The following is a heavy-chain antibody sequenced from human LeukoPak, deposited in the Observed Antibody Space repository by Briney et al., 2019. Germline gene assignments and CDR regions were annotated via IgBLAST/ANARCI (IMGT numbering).Heavy chain of an antibody. V-gene: IGHV3-9*01. D-gene: IGHD4-11*01. CDR1: GFTFDDYA. CDR3: AKDITTVTRGTFDY. Sequence: GGSLRLSCAASGFTFDDYAMHWVRQAPGKGLEWVSGISWNSGSIGYADSVKGRFTISRDNSKNTLYLQMNSLRAEDTAVYYCAKDITTVTRGTFDYWGQGTLVTVSS. J-gene: IGHJ4*02. CDR2: ISWNSGSI.